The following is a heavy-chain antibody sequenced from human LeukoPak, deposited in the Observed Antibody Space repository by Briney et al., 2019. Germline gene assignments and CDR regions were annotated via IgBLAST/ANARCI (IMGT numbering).Heavy chain of an antibody. J-gene: IGHJ4*02. CDR2: IIPIFGTA. Sequence: ASVKVSCKASGGTFSSYAISWVRQAPGQGLEWMGGIIPIFGTANYAQKFQGRVTITADESTSTAYMELSSLRSEDTAVYYCAGGTYYYDSSGSPIDYWGQGTLVTVSS. CDR3: AGGTYYYDSSGSPIDY. V-gene: IGHV1-69*13. CDR1: GGTFSSYA. D-gene: IGHD3-22*01.